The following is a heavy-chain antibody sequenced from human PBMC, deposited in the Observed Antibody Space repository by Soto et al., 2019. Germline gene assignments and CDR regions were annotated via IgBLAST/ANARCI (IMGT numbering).Heavy chain of an antibody. V-gene: IGHV4-39*01. Sequence: SETLSLTCTVSGGSISSSTYYWGWIRQPPGKGLEWIASIYYSGRTHYNPSLESRVTISVDTSKNQFSLRLSSVTAADTAVYYCARGVNYYGSGSYYFFDYWGQGTLVTVSS. CDR2: IYYSGRT. CDR1: GGSISSSTYY. J-gene: IGHJ4*02. D-gene: IGHD3-10*01. CDR3: ARGVNYYGSGSYYFFDY.